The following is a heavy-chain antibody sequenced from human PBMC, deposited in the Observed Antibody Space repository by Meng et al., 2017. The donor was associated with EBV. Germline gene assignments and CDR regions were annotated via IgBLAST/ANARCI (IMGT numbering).Heavy chain of an antibody. CDR3: ARSGATIFGVVIPTYYFDY. CDR1: GYTFTSYA. CDR2: INAGNGNT. Sequence: QVHLVKSGAEVKKPGASVKGSCKASGYTFTSYAMHWVRQAPGQRLEWMGWINAGNGNTKYSQKFQGRVTITRDTSASTAYMELSSLRPEDTAVYYCARSGATIFGVVIPTYYFDYWGQGTLVTVSS. J-gene: IGHJ4*02. V-gene: IGHV1-3*01. D-gene: IGHD3-3*01.